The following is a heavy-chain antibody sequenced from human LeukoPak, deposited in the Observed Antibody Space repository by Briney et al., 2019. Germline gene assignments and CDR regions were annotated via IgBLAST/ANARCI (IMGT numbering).Heavy chain of an antibody. J-gene: IGHJ4*02. CDR3: ARTYYYGSGSYRGLDY. Sequence: GGSLRLSCAAPGFTFSDYYMSWIRQAPGKGLEWVSYISSSGSTIYYADSVKGRFTISRDNAKNSLYLQMNSLRAEDTAVYYCARTYYYGSGSYRGLDYWGQGTLVTVSS. D-gene: IGHD3-10*01. V-gene: IGHV3-11*04. CDR2: ISSSGSTI. CDR1: GFTFSDYY.